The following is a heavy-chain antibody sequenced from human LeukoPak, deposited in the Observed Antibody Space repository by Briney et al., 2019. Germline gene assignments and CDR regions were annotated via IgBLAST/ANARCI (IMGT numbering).Heavy chain of an antibody. Sequence: PSETLSLTCIVSGGSISSYYWSWIRQPPGKGLEWIGYIYYSGSTNYNPSLKSRVTISVDTSKNQFSLKLSSVTAADTAVYYCARDRSNYYDSSGYAFDIWSQGTMVTVSS. CDR1: GGSISSYY. CDR3: ARDRSNYYDSSGYAFDI. J-gene: IGHJ3*02. CDR2: IYYSGST. D-gene: IGHD3-22*01. V-gene: IGHV4-59*01.